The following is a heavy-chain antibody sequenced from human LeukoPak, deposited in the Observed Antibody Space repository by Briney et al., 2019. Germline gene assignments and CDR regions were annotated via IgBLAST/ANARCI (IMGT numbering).Heavy chain of an antibody. J-gene: IGHJ6*03. CDR1: GDSVNGHY. V-gene: IGHV4-59*08. CDR2: IYYSGST. Sequence: SETLSLTCTVSGDSVNGHYWSWIRQPPGKGLEWIGYIYYSGSTHYNPSLKSRASLSVDTSKNQFSLNLSSVTAADTAVYYCARLSSSTSSSFYYYIGVWGKGTTVTVSS. D-gene: IGHD6-13*01. CDR3: ARLSSSTSSSFYYYIGV.